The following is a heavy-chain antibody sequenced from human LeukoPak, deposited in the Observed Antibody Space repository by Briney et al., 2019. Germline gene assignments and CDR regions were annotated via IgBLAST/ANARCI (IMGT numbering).Heavy chain of an antibody. CDR2: LSGSGGST. V-gene: IGHV3-23*01. Sequence: GASLRHSCAASGFTFSSYAMSWVRQAPGKGLEWVSLLSGSGGSTYYADSVKGRFTISRDSSKNTLYLQMNSLRAEDTAVYYCARQEYCGADCFFSMDVWGQGTTVTVSS. CDR1: GFTFSSYA. D-gene: IGHD2-21*02. J-gene: IGHJ6*02. CDR3: ARQEYCGADCFFSMDV.